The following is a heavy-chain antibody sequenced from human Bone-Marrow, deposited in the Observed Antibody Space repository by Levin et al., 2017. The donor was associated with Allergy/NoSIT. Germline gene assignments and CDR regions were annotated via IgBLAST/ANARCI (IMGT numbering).Heavy chain of an antibody. CDR3: ARDLDSSGYYYYDYGMDV. J-gene: IGHJ6*02. Sequence: KTGGSLRLSCAASGFTFSSYSMNWVRQAPGKGLEWVSSISSSSSYIYYADSVKGRFTISRDNAKNSLYLQMNSLRAEDTAVYYCARDLDSSGYYYYDYGMDVWGQGTTVTVSS. D-gene: IGHD3-22*01. CDR1: GFTFSSYS. CDR2: ISSSSSYI. V-gene: IGHV3-21*01.